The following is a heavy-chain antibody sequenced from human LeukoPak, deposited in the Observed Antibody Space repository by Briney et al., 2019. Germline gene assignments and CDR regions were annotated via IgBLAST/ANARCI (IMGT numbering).Heavy chain of an antibody. V-gene: IGHV1-69*05. Sequence: SVKVSCKASGYTFTSYGISWVRQAPGQGLEWMGRTIPIFGTANYAQKFQGRVTITTDESTSTAYMELSSLRSEDTAVYYCARDLRAYDSSGYPSYYFDYWGQGTLVTVSS. D-gene: IGHD3-22*01. CDR1: GYTFTSYG. J-gene: IGHJ4*02. CDR2: TIPIFGTA. CDR3: ARDLRAYDSSGYPSYYFDY.